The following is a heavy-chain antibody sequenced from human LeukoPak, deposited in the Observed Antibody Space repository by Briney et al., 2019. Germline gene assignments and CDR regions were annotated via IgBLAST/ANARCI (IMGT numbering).Heavy chain of an antibody. J-gene: IGHJ1*01. V-gene: IGHV1-8*01. CDR3: ATDNPLYCGGDCYSGHFQH. CDR1: GYTFTSYD. D-gene: IGHD2-21*02. CDR2: MNPNSGNT. Sequence: ASVKVSCKASGYTFTSYDINWVRQATGQGLEWMGWMNPNSGNTGYAQKFQGRVTMTRNTSISTAYMELSSLRSEDTAVYYCATDNPLYCGGDCYSGHFQHWGQGTLVTVSS.